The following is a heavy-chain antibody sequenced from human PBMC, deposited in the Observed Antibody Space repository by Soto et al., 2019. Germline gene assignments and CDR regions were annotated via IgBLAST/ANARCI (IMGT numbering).Heavy chain of an antibody. J-gene: IGHJ3*02. D-gene: IGHD5-18*01. Sequence: ASVKVSCKTSGYTFTDYYTHWVRRAPGQGLEWMGWMNPKSGGAYFAQKFQGRVTLTRDTSIGTAYIEVNSLTSDDTAVYFCTRENMENSDGLYDAFDIWGQGTTVTVSS. CDR2: MNPKSGGA. CDR3: TRENMENSDGLYDAFDI. CDR1: GYTFTDYY. V-gene: IGHV1-2*02.